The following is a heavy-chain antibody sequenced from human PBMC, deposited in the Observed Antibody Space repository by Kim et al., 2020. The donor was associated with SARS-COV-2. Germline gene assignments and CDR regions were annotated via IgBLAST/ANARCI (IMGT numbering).Heavy chain of an antibody. V-gene: IGHV3-30*02. D-gene: IGHD3-10*01. Sequence: YYVDTVKGRFTISRDKSKNTLFLHMFALGDEDTAVYYCAKEGTSGTFPDYWGQGTLVTVSS. J-gene: IGHJ4*02. CDR3: AKEGTSGTFPDY.